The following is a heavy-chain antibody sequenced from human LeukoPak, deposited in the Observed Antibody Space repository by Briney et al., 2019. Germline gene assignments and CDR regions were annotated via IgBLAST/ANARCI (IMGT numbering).Heavy chain of an antibody. CDR3: AREYSSGWIDY. V-gene: IGHV3-33*08. Sequence: GRSLRLSCAASGFTFDDYAMHWVRQAPGKGLEWVAVIWYDGSNKYYADSVKGRFTISRDNSKNTLYLQMNSLRAEDTAVYYCAREYSSGWIDYWGQGTLVTVSS. J-gene: IGHJ4*02. CDR2: IWYDGSNK. D-gene: IGHD6-19*01. CDR1: GFTFDDYA.